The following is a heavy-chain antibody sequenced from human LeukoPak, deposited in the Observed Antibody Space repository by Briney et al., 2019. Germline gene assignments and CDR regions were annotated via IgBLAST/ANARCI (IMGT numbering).Heavy chain of an antibody. CDR2: VYTTGHT. D-gene: IGHD3-3*01. J-gene: IGHJ6*03. CDR1: GGSISSYY. Sequence: PSETLSLTCIVSGGSISSYYWTWIRQPPGKGLEWIGYVYTTGHTNYNPSLRSRVTISVDTSKNQFSLRLSSVTAADTAVYYCARRSDMRYYYTDVWGKGTTVTVSS. CDR3: ARRSDMRYYYTDV. V-gene: IGHV4-4*09.